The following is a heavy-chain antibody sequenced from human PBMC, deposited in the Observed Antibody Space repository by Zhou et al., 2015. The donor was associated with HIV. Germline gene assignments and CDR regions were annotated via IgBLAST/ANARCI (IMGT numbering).Heavy chain of an antibody. CDR1: GGTFSSYT. CDR2: IIPILGIA. Sequence: QVQLVQSGAEVKKPGSSVKVSCKASGGTFSSYTISWVRQAPGQGLEWMGRIIPILGIANYAQKFQGRVTITADKSTSTAYMELSSLRSEDTAVYYCARIGPLPHPDVDTVPYYYYYYGMDVWAEGTDGHRLL. V-gene: IGHV1-69*02. J-gene: IGHJ6*04. D-gene: IGHD5-18*01. CDR3: ARIGPLPHPDVDTVPYYYYYYGMDV.